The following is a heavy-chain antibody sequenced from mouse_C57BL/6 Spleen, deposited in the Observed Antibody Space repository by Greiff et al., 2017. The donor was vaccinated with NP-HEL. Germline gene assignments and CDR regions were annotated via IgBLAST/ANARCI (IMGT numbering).Heavy chain of an antibody. V-gene: IGHV1-59*01. CDR3: ARGGAQATGFDY. CDR1: GYTFTSYW. J-gene: IGHJ2*01. D-gene: IGHD3-2*02. Sequence: QVQLQQPGAELVRPGTSVKLSCKASGYTFTSYWMHWVKQRPGQGLEWIGVIDPSDSYTNYNQKFKGKATLTVDTSSSTAYMQLSSLTSEDSAVYYCARGGAQATGFDYWGQGTTLTVSS. CDR2: IDPSDSYT.